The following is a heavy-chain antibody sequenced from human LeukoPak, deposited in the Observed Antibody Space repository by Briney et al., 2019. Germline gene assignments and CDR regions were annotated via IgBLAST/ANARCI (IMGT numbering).Heavy chain of an antibody. Sequence: GGSLRLSCAASGFTFSSYSMNWVRQAPGKGMEWVSYISSSSSTIYYADSVKGRFTISRDNAKSSLYLQMNSLRADDMAVYYCARDIASEYSSSSPYFQHWGQGTLVTVSS. CDR2: ISSSSSTI. J-gene: IGHJ1*01. V-gene: IGHV3-48*01. CDR3: ARDIASEYSSSSPYFQH. CDR1: GFTFSSYS. D-gene: IGHD6-6*01.